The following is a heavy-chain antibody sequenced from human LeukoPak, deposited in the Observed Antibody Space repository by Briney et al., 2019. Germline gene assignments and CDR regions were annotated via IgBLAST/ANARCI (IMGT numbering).Heavy chain of an antibody. Sequence: TGESLKISCKGSGYSFTSFWIGWVRQMPGKGLEWMGIIYPDDSETIYSPSFQGQVTFSVDKSITTAYLHWSSLKASDTAMFYCARLYHDVSGYFDYWGQGTLVTVSS. CDR1: GYSFTSFW. CDR3: ARLYHDVSGYFDY. J-gene: IGHJ4*02. CDR2: IYPDDSET. V-gene: IGHV5-51*01. D-gene: IGHD3-22*01.